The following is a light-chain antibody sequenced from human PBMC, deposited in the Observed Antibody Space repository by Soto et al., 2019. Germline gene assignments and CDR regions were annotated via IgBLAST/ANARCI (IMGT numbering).Light chain of an antibody. CDR1: SGRIASNY. J-gene: IGLJ2*01. CDR2: EDN. CDR3: HSYDSSTVV. Sequence: NFMLTQPHSVSESPGKPVSISCTRSSGRIASNYVQWYQQRPGSAPTTVIYEDNQRPSGVPDRFSGSTDGSSNSASLTISGLQTEDEADYYWHSYDSSTVVFGGGTTLTVL. V-gene: IGLV6-57*04.